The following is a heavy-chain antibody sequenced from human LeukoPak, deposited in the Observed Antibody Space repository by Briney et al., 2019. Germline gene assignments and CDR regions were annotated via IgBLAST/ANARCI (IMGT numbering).Heavy chain of an antibody. CDR3: ARDSYDRSGYYYYYFAY. V-gene: IGHV3-30*03. Sequence: GRSLRLSCAASGFTFSSSGMHWVRQAPGKGLEWVAVISYDGSNKYYADSVKGRFTISRDNSKNTLYLQMNSLRAGDTAVYYCARDSYDRSGYYYYYFAYWGQGTQVTVSS. J-gene: IGHJ4*02. CDR1: GFTFSSSG. D-gene: IGHD3-22*01. CDR2: ISYDGSNK.